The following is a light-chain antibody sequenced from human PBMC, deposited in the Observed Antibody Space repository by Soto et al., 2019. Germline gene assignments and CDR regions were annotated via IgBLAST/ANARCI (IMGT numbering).Light chain of an antibody. J-gene: IGKJ1*01. Sequence: EIVLTQSPGTLSLSPGERATLSCRASQSISSNYLAWHQQTPGQAPRLLIYDASSRAAGIPDRFSGSGSGTDFTLTIIRLEPEDFGVYYCQQYGGSPRTFGQGTKVDIK. V-gene: IGKV3-20*01. CDR3: QQYGGSPRT. CDR1: QSISSNY. CDR2: DAS.